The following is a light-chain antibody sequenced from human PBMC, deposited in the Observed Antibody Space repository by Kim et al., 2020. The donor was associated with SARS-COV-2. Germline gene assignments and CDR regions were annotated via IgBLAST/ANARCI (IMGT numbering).Light chain of an antibody. CDR3: QQRRNWYT. CDR2: DAS. Sequence: EIVLTQSPVTLSLSPGERATLSCRASQSIDSYLAWYQHKPGQAPRLLIYDASKRAPGIPARFSGSGSGTDFTLTISSLEPEDFAVYYCQQRRNWYTFGQGTKWRS. V-gene: IGKV3-11*01. CDR1: QSIDSY. J-gene: IGKJ2*01.